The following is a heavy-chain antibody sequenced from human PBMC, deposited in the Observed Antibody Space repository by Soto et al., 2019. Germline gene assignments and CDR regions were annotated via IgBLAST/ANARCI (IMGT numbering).Heavy chain of an antibody. CDR2: INAGNGNT. D-gene: IGHD2-2*01. Sequence: GASVKVSCKASGYTFTSYAMHWVRQAPGQRLEWMGWINAGNGNTKYSQKFQGRVTIARDTSASTAYMELSSLRSEDTAVYYCATSSTSCLDCDYYYYYYMDVWGKGTTVTVSS. CDR1: GYTFTSYA. V-gene: IGHV1-3*01. CDR3: ATSSTSCLDCDYYYYYYMDV. J-gene: IGHJ6*03.